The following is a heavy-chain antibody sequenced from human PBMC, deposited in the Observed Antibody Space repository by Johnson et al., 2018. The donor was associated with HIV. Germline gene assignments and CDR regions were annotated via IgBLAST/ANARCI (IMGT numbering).Heavy chain of an antibody. V-gene: IGHV3-20*04. D-gene: IGHD3-3*01. CDR1: GFTFSDFY. Sequence: VQLVESGGGVVRPGGSLRLSCAASGFTFSDFYISWIRQAPGKGLEWVCGINWNGGSTSYADSVKGRFTISRDNAKNSLYLQMNSLRAEDTAVYYCARVWGTYYNFWSGTLPFYAFDIWGQGTMVTVSS. J-gene: IGHJ3*02. CDR2: INWNGGST. CDR3: ARVWGTYYNFWSGTLPFYAFDI.